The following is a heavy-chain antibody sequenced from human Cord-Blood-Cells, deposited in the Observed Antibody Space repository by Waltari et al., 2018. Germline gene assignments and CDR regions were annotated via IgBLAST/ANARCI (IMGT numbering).Heavy chain of an antibody. CDR1: GLTFSSYA. Sequence: EVQLLESGGGLVQPGGSLRLYCAASGLTFSSYAMSRVRQAPGKGLEWVSAISGSGGSTYYADSVKGRFTISRDNSKNTLYLQMNSLRAEDTAVYYCAKDLSGSYYYYYYGMDVWGQGTTVTVSS. D-gene: IGHD1-26*01. CDR2: ISGSGGST. J-gene: IGHJ6*02. CDR3: AKDLSGSYYYYYYGMDV. V-gene: IGHV3-23*01.